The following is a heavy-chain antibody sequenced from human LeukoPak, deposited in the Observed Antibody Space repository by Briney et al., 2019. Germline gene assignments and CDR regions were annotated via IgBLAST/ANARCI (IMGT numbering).Heavy chain of an antibody. CDR1: GFIFSRYW. J-gene: IGHJ4*02. CDR2: IKQDGSDK. Sequence: GGSLRLSCAASGFIFSRYWMTWARQAPGKGLEWVANIKQDGSDKYYVDSVKGRFTISRDNAKNSLYLQMNSLRAEDTAVYYCARDQYDTWSRRGNFDSWGQGTLVIVSS. V-gene: IGHV3-7*01. D-gene: IGHD3-3*01. CDR3: ARDQYDTWSRRGNFDS.